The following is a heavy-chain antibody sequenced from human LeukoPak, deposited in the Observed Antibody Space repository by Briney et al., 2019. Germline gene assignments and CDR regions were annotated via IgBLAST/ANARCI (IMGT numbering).Heavy chain of an antibody. J-gene: IGHJ4*02. CDR1: VYTLTELS. Sequence: ASVTVSCKVSVYTLTELSMHWVRQAPGKGREGMGGFDPEDGETIYAQKFQGRVTMTEDTSTDTAYMELSSLRSEDTAVYYCATVRIAAAGNPFDYWGQGTLVTVSS. V-gene: IGHV1-24*01. CDR3: ATVRIAAAGNPFDY. CDR2: FDPEDGET. D-gene: IGHD6-13*01.